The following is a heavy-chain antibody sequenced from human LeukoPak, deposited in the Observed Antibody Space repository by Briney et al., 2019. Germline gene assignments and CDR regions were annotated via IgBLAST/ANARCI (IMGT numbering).Heavy chain of an antibody. CDR2: FDPEDGET. CDR1: GYTLTELS. CDR3: ATLNAAGRISWFDP. J-gene: IGHJ5*02. D-gene: IGHD2-15*01. Sequence: GASVKVSCKVSGYTLTELSMHWVRQAPGKGLEWMGGFDPEDGETIYAQKFQGRVTMTEDTSTDTAYMELSSLRSEDTAVYYCATLNAAGRISWFDPWGQGTLVTVSS. V-gene: IGHV1-24*01.